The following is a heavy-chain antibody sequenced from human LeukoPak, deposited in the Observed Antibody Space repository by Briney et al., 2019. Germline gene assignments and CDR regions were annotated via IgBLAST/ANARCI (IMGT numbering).Heavy chain of an antibody. CDR1: GFTFDDYA. D-gene: IGHD5-12*01. Sequence: GGSLRLSCAASGFTFDDYAMHWVRQAPGKGLEWVSGISWNSGSIGYADPVKGRFTISRDNAKNSLYLQMNSLRAEDTALYYCAKDSGYDYQAFDIWGQGTMVTVSS. CDR2: ISWNSGSI. J-gene: IGHJ3*02. V-gene: IGHV3-9*01. CDR3: AKDSGYDYQAFDI.